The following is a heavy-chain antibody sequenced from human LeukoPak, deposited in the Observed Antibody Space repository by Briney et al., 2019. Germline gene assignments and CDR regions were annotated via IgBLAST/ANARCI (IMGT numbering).Heavy chain of an antibody. J-gene: IGHJ4*02. D-gene: IGHD3-16*01. V-gene: IGHV3-30*04. CDR3: VRARAGGLDY. CDR1: GFTFRHYA. Sequence: GGSLRLSCAASGFTFRHYAVHWVRQAPGRGLEWVAVLSFDGAHKYYAESVKGRFTISRDNSNNTLFLQMDSLRLEDTALYYCVRARAGGLDYWGQGTLVTVSS. CDR2: LSFDGAHK.